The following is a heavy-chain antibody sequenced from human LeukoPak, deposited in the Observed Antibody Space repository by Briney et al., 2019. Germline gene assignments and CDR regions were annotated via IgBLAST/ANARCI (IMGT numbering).Heavy chain of an antibody. V-gene: IGHV1-8*01. CDR3: ARGGYDYVGGSYRYTWGWFGP. Sequence: VASVKVSCKASGYPFTSYDINWVRQATGQGLEWMGWMNPNSGNTGYAQKFQGRVTMTRNTSISTAYMELSSLRSEDTAVYYCARGGYDYVGGSYRYTWGWFGPWGQGTLVTVSS. CDR2: MNPNSGNT. J-gene: IGHJ5*02. D-gene: IGHD3-16*02. CDR1: GYPFTSYD.